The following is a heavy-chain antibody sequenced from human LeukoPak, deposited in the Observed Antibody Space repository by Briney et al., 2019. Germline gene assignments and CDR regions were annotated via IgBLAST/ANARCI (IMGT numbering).Heavy chain of an antibody. CDR1: GYTFTSYD. D-gene: IGHD3-10*01. J-gene: IGHJ2*01. V-gene: IGHV1-8*01. CDR2: MNPNSGNT. Sequence: ASVKVSCKASGYTFTSYDINWVRQATGQGLEWMGWMNPNSGNTGYAQKLQGRVTMTTDTSTSTAYMELRSLRSDGTAVYYCARDPGGSGSYYPGYFDLWGRGTLVTVSS. CDR3: ARDPGGSGSYYPGYFDL.